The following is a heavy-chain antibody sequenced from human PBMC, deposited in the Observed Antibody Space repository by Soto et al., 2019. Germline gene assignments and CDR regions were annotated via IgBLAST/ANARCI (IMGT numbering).Heavy chain of an antibody. D-gene: IGHD2-21*01. V-gene: IGHV3-11*01. CDR2: ISSSGITI. CDR1: GFIFSDYY. Sequence: QVQLVDSGGKLVKSGGSLRLSCAASGFIFSDYYMTWIRQAPGKGLEWVSHISSSGITISYADSVKGRFTISRYNANNXXYLQMDILXXXXXXXXXCARGNRGXXXXXXSWG. J-gene: IGHJ5*01. CDR3: ARGNRGXXXXXXS.